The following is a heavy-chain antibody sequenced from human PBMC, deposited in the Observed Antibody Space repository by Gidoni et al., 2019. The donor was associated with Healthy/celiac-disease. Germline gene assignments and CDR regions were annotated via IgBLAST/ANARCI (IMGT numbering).Heavy chain of an antibody. CDR3: ARDKYASGIFDY. V-gene: IGHV4-59*01. CDR2: IYYSGST. CDR1: VGSISRYY. D-gene: IGHD2-8*01. Sequence: QVQLQESGPGLVKPSETLSLTCTVYVGSISRYYWSWIRQPPGKGLEWIGYIYYSGSTNYNPSLKSRVTISVDTSKNQFSLKLSSVTAADTAVYYCARDKYASGIFDYWGQGTLVTVSS. J-gene: IGHJ4*02.